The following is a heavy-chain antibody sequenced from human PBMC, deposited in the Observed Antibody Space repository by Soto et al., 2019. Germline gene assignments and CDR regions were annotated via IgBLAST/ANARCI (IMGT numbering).Heavy chain of an antibody. CDR1: GFIFKMYW. CDR3: TRGPRRITTGTGAY. Sequence: PGGSLRLSCAASGFIFKMYWMNWVRQTPGKGLVWISRIYNDGSYTDYADSVRGRFTISRDNVNDTLYLQMNNFRAEDSGLYYCTRGPRRITTGTGAYWGQGTQVTVSS. V-gene: IGHV3-74*01. J-gene: IGHJ4*02. CDR2: IYNDGSYT. D-gene: IGHD3-10*01.